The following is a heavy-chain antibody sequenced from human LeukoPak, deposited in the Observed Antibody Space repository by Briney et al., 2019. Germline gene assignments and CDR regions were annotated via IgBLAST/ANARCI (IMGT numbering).Heavy chain of an antibody. Sequence: PSETLSLACAVYGGSFNDYYWNWIRQPPGKGLEWIGEINLRGSTTYNPSLKSRVTISLDESKNQFSLKLSSVTAADTAVYYCARVPIIVVVPAAANWFDPWGQGTLVTVSS. D-gene: IGHD2-2*01. CDR1: GGSFNDYY. CDR3: ARVPIIVVVPAAANWFDP. CDR2: INLRGST. J-gene: IGHJ5*02. V-gene: IGHV4-34*01.